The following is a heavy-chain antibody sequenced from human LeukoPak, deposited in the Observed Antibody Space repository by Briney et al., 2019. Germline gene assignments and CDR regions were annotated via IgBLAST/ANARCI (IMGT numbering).Heavy chain of an antibody. J-gene: IGHJ4*02. V-gene: IGHV3-74*01. D-gene: IGHD6-19*01. CDR3: ARSSYPYYFDY. CDR1: GFSFSSYW. Sequence: GGSLRLSCGASGFSFSSYWMHWVRQAPGKGLMWVSRVNNDGSSTTYADSVEGRFTISRDNARNTLYLQMNSLRAEDTAVYYCARSSYPYYFDYWGQGPLVTVSS. CDR2: VNNDGSST.